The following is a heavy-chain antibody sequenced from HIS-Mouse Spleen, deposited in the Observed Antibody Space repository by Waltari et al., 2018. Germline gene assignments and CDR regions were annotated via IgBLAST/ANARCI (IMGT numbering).Heavy chain of an antibody. V-gene: IGHV4-39*07. CDR3: AREIPYSSSWYDWYFDL. CDR1: GGPISSTNYY. CDR2: IYYSGST. D-gene: IGHD6-13*01. J-gene: IGHJ2*01. Sequence: QLQLQESGPGLVKPSETLSLPCTVSGGPISSTNYYWGWIRPPPGKGVEWIGSIYYSGSTYYNPSLKSRVTISVDTSKNQFSLKLSSVTAADTAVYYCAREIPYSSSWYDWYFDLWGRGTLVTVSS.